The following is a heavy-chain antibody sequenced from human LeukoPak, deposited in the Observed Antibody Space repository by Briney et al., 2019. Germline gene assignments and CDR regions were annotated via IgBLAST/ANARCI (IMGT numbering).Heavy chain of an antibody. CDR2: ITSRSSYR. Sequence: GGSLRLSCVASEFTFSDYTMHWVRQAPGKGLEWVSSITSRSSYRFCADSVKGRFTISRDNAKNSLYLQMNSLRVEDTAVYYCARDRSSGWSYYFDYWGQGSLVTVSS. CDR3: ARDRSSGWSYYFDY. D-gene: IGHD6-19*01. V-gene: IGHV3-21*06. J-gene: IGHJ4*02. CDR1: EFTFSDYT.